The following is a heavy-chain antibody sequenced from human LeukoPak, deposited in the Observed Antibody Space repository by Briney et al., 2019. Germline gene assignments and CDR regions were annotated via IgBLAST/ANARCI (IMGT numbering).Heavy chain of an antibody. J-gene: IGHJ2*01. V-gene: IGHV4-59*08. D-gene: IGHD3-9*01. CDR1: GGFISSYY. CDR3: AKRYYDILTGRGGWYFDL. CDR2: IYYSGST. Sequence: SETLSLTCTVSGGFISSYYWSWIRQPPGKGLEWIGYIYYSGSTNYNPSLKSRVTISLDTSKNQFSLKLSSVTAADTAVYYCAKRYYDILTGRGGWYFDLWGRGTLVTVFS.